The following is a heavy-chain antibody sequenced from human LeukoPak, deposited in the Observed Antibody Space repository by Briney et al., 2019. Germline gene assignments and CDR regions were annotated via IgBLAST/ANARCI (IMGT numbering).Heavy chain of an antibody. CDR2: ISSSGSTI. CDR3: AELGITMIGGV. V-gene: IGHV3-48*03. Sequence: RPGGSLRLSCAASGFTFSSYEMNWVRQAPGKGLEWVSYISSSGSTIHYADSVKGRFTISRDNAKNSLYLQMNSLRAVDTAVYYCAELGITMIGGVWGKGTTVTISS. D-gene: IGHD3-10*02. CDR1: GFTFSSYE. J-gene: IGHJ6*04.